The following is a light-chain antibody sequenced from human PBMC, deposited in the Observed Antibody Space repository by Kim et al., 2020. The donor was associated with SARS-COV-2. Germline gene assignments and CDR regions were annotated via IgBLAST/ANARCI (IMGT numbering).Light chain of an antibody. Sequence: DIQMTQSPSSLSASVGDRVTITCQASQDISNYLNWYQQKPGKVPKRLIYDASNLETGVPSRFSGSGSGTDFTFTISSLQPEDIATYYCEQYDNLPFGFCPGTKVYIK. J-gene: IGKJ3*01. V-gene: IGKV1-33*01. CDR2: DAS. CDR1: QDISNY. CDR3: EQYDNLPFG.